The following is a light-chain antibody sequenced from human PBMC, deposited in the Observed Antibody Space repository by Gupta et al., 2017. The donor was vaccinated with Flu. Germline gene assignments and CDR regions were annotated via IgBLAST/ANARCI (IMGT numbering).Light chain of an antibody. CDR1: QSLVYSDGNTF. V-gene: IGKV2-30*01. CDR3: MQGTCWPPS. J-gene: IGKJ2*03. CDR2: KVS. Sequence: VVMTQSPPSLLVTVGQPSSISCRSSQSLVYSDGNTFLMWFQQRPGQSPRRLIYKVSNRDSGVPDRFSGSKSGTDFTLNISRVEAEDVGMYYCMQGTCWPPSFGQGTKLEI.